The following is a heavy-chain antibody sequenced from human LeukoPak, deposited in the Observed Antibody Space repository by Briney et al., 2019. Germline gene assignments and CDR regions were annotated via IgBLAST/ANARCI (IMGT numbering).Heavy chain of an antibody. CDR2: ICPGDSDT. J-gene: IGHJ4*02. V-gene: IGHV5-51*01. Sequence: GESLKISCKGSGYKFTSYWIAWVRQMPGKGLEWMGIICPGDSDTRYSPSFQGQVTISADKSISTAYLQWSSLKASDTAMYYCARQDLAARPPEGYWGQGTLVTVSS. CDR3: ARQDLAARPPEGY. D-gene: IGHD6-6*01. CDR1: GYKFTSYW.